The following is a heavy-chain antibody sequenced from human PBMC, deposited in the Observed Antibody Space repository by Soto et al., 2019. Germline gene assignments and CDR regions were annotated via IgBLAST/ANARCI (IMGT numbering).Heavy chain of an antibody. CDR2: ISSNGGST. CDR3: ARDRSGWPPAGYFDY. J-gene: IGHJ4*02. Sequence: EVQLVESGEGLVQPGGSLRLSCAASGFTFSSYAMHWVRQAPGKGLEYVSAISSNGGSTYYADSVKGRFTISRDNSKNTLYLQMGSLRAEDMAVYYCARDRSGWPPAGYFDYWGPGTLVTVSS. V-gene: IGHV3-64*02. D-gene: IGHD6-19*01. CDR1: GFTFSSYA.